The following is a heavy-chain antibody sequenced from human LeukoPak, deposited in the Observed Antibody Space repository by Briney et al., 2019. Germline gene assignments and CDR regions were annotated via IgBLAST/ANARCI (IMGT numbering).Heavy chain of an antibody. D-gene: IGHD3-22*01. Sequence: PGGSLRLSCAASGFTFSSYAMHCVRQAPGKGLEWVAVISYDGSNKYYADSVKGRFTISRDNSKNTLYLQMNSLRAEDTAVYYCARDRDSSGYKEYWGQGTLVTVSS. V-gene: IGHV3-30-3*01. CDR2: ISYDGSNK. J-gene: IGHJ4*02. CDR1: GFTFSSYA. CDR3: ARDRDSSGYKEY.